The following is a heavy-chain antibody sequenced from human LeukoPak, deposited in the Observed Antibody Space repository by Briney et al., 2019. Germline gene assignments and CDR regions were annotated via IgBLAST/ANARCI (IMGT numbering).Heavy chain of an antibody. D-gene: IGHD6-19*01. J-gene: IGHJ4*02. CDR2: IYSGGST. V-gene: IGHV3-66*01. CDR3: ASRYSSGWYGSDY. Sequence: GGSLRLSCAASGFTVSSNYMSWVRQAPGKGLEWVSVIYSGGSTYYADSVKGRFTISRDNSKNTLYLQMNSLRAEGTAVYYCASRYSSGWYGSDYWGQGTLVTVSS. CDR1: GFTVSSNY.